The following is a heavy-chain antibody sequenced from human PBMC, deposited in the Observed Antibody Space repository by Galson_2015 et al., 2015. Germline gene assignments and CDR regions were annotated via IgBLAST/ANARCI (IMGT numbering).Heavy chain of an antibody. Sequence: SLRLSCAASGFTFSSYCMNWVRQAPGKGLEWVSSISSSSSYIYYADSVKGRFTISRDNAKNSLYLQMNSLRAEDTAVYYCAREPKTYCSSVKYAFDIWGQGTMVTVSS. CDR2: ISSSSSYI. V-gene: IGHV3-21*01. D-gene: IGHD2-2*01. CDR3: AREPKTYCSSVKYAFDI. J-gene: IGHJ3*02. CDR1: GFTFSSYC.